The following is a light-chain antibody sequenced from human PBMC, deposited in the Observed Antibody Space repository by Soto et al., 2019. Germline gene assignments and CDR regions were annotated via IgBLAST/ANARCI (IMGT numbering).Light chain of an antibody. J-gene: IGKJ1*01. CDR3: QQYNNWPRT. Sequence: EIVMTQSPATLSVSPGERATLSCRASQSVSSNLAWYQQKPGQGPRLLIYGASTRATGIPARFSGSGSGTEFTLPFSSLQSEDFAVYYCQQYNNWPRTFGQGTKVDIK. CDR1: QSVSSN. CDR2: GAS. V-gene: IGKV3-15*01.